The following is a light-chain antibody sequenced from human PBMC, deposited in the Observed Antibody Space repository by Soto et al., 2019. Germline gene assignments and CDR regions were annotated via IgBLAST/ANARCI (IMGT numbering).Light chain of an antibody. CDR2: RNN. J-gene: IGLJ2*01. CDR3: ATWDDSPDGPV. CDR1: SSNIGGNT. V-gene: IGLV1-44*01. Sequence: QSVLTQPPSASGTPGQRVTISCSGSSSNIGGNTVNWYQQLPGTAPKLLIYRNNQRPSGVPDRFSGSKSGTSASLAISGLQSEDEAHYYCATWDDSPDGPVFGGGTQLTVL.